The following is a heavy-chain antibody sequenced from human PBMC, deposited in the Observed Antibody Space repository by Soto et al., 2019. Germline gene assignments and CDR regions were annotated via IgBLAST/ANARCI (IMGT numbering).Heavy chain of an antibody. CDR1: GVSISSFY. J-gene: IGHJ4*01. V-gene: IGHV4-4*07. CDR3: AIGMSGYDYIFDY. Sequence: QVQLQESGPGLVKPSEPLSLTCTVSGVSISSFYWGWIRQSAGKGLEWIGRVPTSGYINYNPSLKSRVTMSVDSSKNQFSLKLSSVTAADTAVYYCAIGMSGYDYIFDYWGHGTLVTVSS. D-gene: IGHD5-12*01. CDR2: VPTSGYI.